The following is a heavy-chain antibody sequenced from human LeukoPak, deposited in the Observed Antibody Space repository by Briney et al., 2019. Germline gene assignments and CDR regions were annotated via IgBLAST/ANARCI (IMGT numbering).Heavy chain of an antibody. CDR3: ARGAILGGYNLIDD. V-gene: IGHV3-30*04. CDR1: GFTFGTYA. CDR2: ILSDGSIQ. Sequence: PGRSLRLSCAASGFTFGTYAMHWVRQAPGKGLEWVAVILSDGSIQNTADSVRGRFIISRGNSKNTLFLQMNRLRTEDTAVYYCARGAILGGYNLIDDWGQGTLVTVSS. J-gene: IGHJ4*02. D-gene: IGHD1-26*01.